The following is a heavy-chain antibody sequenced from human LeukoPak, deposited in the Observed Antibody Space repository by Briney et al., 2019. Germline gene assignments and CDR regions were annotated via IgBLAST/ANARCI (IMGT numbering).Heavy chain of an antibody. D-gene: IGHD1-14*01. CDR2: ITSSGGST. J-gene: IGHJ4*02. CDR3: AKLGISDGIYY. V-gene: IGHV3-23*01. Sequence: PGRSLRLSCAASGLTFSSHAMTWVRQAPRKRLGWGSSITSSGGSTFYAASVKGRFTISRANSRNTLYLQMNSLRAEDTAVYYCAKLGISDGIYYWGQGALVTVSS. CDR1: GLTFSSHA.